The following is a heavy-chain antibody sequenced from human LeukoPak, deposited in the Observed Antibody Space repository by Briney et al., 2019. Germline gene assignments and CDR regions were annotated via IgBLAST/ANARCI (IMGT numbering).Heavy chain of an antibody. Sequence: GGSLRLSCAASGFTFSSYAMNWVRQAPGMGLEWVSGLSGGGVNTNYADSVKGRFTISRDNSKNTVYLQMDSLRAEDTAVFYCARGLVDYASFRYYFDYWGHGALVTVSS. CDR3: ARGLVDYASFRYYFDY. D-gene: IGHD4/OR15-4a*01. V-gene: IGHV3-23*01. CDR1: GFTFSSYA. CDR2: LSGGGVNT. J-gene: IGHJ4*01.